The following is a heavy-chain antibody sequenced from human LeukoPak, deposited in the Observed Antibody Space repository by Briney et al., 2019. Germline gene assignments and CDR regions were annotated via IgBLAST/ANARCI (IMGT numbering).Heavy chain of an antibody. CDR2: IYYSGST. CDR1: GGSISSYY. J-gene: IGHJ4*02. D-gene: IGHD3-22*01. Sequence: SEALSLTCTVSGGSISSYYWSWIRQPPGKRLEWIGYIYYSGSTNYNPSLKSRVTISVDTSKNQFSLKLSSVTAADTAVYYCAAGVYYYDSSGYIPGLDYWGQGTLVTVSS. CDR3: AAGVYYYDSSGYIPGLDY. V-gene: IGHV4-59*01.